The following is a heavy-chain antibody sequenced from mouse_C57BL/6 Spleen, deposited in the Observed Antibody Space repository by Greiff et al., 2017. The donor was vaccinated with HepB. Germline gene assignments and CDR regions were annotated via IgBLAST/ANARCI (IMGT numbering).Heavy chain of an antibody. CDR1: GYTFTSYW. CDR2: IDPSDSET. Sequence: VQLQQPGAELVRPGSSVKLSCKASGYTFTSYWMHWVKQRPIQGLEWIGNIDPSDSETHYNQKFKDKATLTVDKSSSTAYMQLSSLTSEDSAVYYCARRSYYYGSSYPYAMDYWGQGTSVTVSS. V-gene: IGHV1-52*01. D-gene: IGHD1-1*01. J-gene: IGHJ4*01. CDR3: ARRSYYYGSSYPYAMDY.